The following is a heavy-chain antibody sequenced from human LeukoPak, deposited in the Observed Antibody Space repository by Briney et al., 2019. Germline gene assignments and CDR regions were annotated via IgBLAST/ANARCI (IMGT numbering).Heavy chain of an antibody. CDR2: IYSDDRA. Sequence: VQPGGSLRLSCVPSGFTVNRNVMSWVRQAPGKGLEWVSLIYSDDRAFYADSVKGRFTSSRNKSRNTLFLQMSSLKPEDTAIYYCARDLAGFEEPRYYYYMDVWGKGTTVTVSS. CDR3: ARDLAGFEEPRYYYYMDV. CDR1: GFTVNRNV. J-gene: IGHJ6*03. D-gene: IGHD3-9*01. V-gene: IGHV3-66*01.